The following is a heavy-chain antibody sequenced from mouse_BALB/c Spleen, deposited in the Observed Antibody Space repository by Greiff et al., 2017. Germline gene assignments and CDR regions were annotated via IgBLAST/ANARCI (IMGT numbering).Heavy chain of an antibody. Sequence: EVHLVESGAELVKPGASVKLSCTASGFNIKDTYMHWVKQRPEQGLEWIGRIDPANGNTKYDPKFQGKATITADTSSNTAYLQLSSLTSEDTAVYYCARFLTVYAMDYWGQGTSVTVSS. CDR2: IDPANGNT. J-gene: IGHJ4*01. CDR3: ARFLTVYAMDY. D-gene: IGHD2-13*01. CDR1: GFNIKDTY. V-gene: IGHV14-3*02.